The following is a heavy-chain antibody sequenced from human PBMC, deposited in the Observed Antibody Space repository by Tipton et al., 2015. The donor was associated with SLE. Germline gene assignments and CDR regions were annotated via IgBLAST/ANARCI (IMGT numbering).Heavy chain of an antibody. CDR3: ARDPLIPNYYYGSGSLDD. J-gene: IGHJ4*02. CDR2: INSDGRST. V-gene: IGHV3-74*01. CDR1: GFTFSSYW. D-gene: IGHD3-10*01. Sequence: SLRLSCAASGFTFSSYWMHWVRQAPGKGLVWVSRINSDGRSTSYADSVKGRFTISRDNAKNTLYLQMNSLRAEDTAVYYCARDPLIPNYYYGSGSLDDWGQGTLVTVSS.